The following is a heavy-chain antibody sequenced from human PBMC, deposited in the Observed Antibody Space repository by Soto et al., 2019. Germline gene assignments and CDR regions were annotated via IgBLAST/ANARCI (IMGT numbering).Heavy chain of an antibody. CDR2: IYHSGST. J-gene: IGHJ4*02. D-gene: IGHD2-8*02. Sequence: SETLSLTCAVSGGSISSSNWWSWVRQPPAKGLEWIGEIYHSGSTNYNPSLKSRVTISVDKSKNQFSLTLTSGTAADTAAYYSARDKITGLFDYWGQGTLVTVSS. V-gene: IGHV4-4*02. CDR3: ARDKITGLFDY. CDR1: GGSISSSNW.